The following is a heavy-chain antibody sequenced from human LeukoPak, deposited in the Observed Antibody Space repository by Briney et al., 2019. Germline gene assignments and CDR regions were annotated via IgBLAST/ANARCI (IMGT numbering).Heavy chain of an antibody. CDR1: GGSFSGYY. CDR3: ARVSTSFEAHNYYYMDV. V-gene: IGHV4-34*01. Sequence: PSETLSLTCTVYGGSFSGYYWSWIRQPPGKGLEWIGEINHSGSTNYNPSLKSRVTISVDTSKNQFSLKLSSVTAADTAVYYCARVSTSFEAHNYYYMDVWGKGTTVTVSS. J-gene: IGHJ6*03. CDR2: INHSGST. D-gene: IGHD2-2*01.